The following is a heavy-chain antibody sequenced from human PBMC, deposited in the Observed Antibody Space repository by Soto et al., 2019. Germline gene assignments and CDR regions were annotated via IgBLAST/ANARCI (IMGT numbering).Heavy chain of an antibody. CDR1: GGTFSNYA. CDR2: IIPIFGTA. D-gene: IGHD3-10*01. V-gene: IGHV1-69*14. Sequence: QVQLVQSGAEVKKPGSSVKVSCKASGGTFSNYAFTWVRQAPGQGLERMGGIIPIFGTANYAQNFQGRVPITADIFTSTTYMELSSLRSEDTAVYYCARAFESGGFYYGMDVWGQGTTVTVSS. CDR3: ARAFESGGFYYGMDV. J-gene: IGHJ6*02.